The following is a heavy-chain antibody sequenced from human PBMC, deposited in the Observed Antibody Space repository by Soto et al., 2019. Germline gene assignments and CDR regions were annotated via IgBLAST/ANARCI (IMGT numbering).Heavy chain of an antibody. D-gene: IGHD5-18*01. J-gene: IGHJ4*02. CDR3: ARDGYKRGGFDY. CDR1: GFTFSSYN. Sequence: QVQLVESGGGVVPPGGSLRVSCVASGFTFSSYNMHWVRQAPGEGLEGVAVISFDGANTFYADSVKGRFNISRDISRDTMYLQMSSLRDEDTAIYYCARDGYKRGGFDYWGQGTLVTVSS. V-gene: IGHV3-30-3*01. CDR2: ISFDGANT.